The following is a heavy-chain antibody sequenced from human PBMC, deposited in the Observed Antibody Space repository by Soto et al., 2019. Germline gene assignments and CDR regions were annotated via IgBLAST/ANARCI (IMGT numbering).Heavy chain of an antibody. J-gene: IGHJ4*02. V-gene: IGHV1-18*04. CDR3: AREEGISDWHAFDY. Sequence: QVHLVQSGAEVRKPGASVKVSCKASGYTFTDYGISWVRQAPGQGLEWMGWISTYNGNTIYAQKFQGRVTMTPDTSTSTAYVELRSLRSDDTAVYYCAREEGISDWHAFDYWGQGTLVTVSS. CDR1: GYTFTDYG. CDR2: ISTYNGNT. D-gene: IGHD6-19*01.